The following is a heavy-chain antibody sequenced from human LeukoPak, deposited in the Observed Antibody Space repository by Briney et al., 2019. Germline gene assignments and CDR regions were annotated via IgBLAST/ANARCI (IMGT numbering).Heavy chain of an antibody. CDR3: ARGLYYYDTGY. J-gene: IGHJ4*02. CDR2: IFSGGNS. D-gene: IGHD3-22*01. Sequence: PGGSLRLSCVVSGFTVSSNYMTWVRQAPGKGLEWVSVIFSGGNSYYGDSVKGRFTISRDDSKNTVYLQMNSLRAEDTAVYCCARGLYYYDTGYWGQGTLVTVSS. CDR1: GFTVSSNY. V-gene: IGHV3-53*01.